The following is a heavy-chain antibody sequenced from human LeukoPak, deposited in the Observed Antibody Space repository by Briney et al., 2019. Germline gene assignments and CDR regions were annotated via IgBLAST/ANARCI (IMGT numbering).Heavy chain of an antibody. J-gene: IGHJ3*02. CDR1: GFTFSSYG. CDR3: ARGGDFWSGRDAFDI. CDR2: IWYDGSNK. V-gene: IGHV3-33*01. Sequence: GGSLRLSCAASGFTFSSYGMHWARQAPGKGLEWVAVIWYDGSNKYYADSVKGRFTISRDNSKNTLYLQMNSLRAEDTAVYYCARGGDFWSGRDAFDIWGQGTMVTVSS. D-gene: IGHD3-3*01.